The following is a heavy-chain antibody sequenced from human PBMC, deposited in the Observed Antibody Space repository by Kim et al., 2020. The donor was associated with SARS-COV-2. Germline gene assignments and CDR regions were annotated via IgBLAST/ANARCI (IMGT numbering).Heavy chain of an antibody. Sequence: SETLSLTCAVYGGSFSGYYWSWIRQPPGKGLEWIGEINHSGSTNYNPSLKSRVTISVDTSKNQFSLKLSSVTAADTAVYYCARAGVYSGYVRWLYYYGMDVWGQGTTVTVSS. V-gene: IGHV4-34*01. CDR2: INHSGST. CDR3: ARAGVYSGYVRWLYYYGMDV. J-gene: IGHJ6*02. D-gene: IGHD5-12*01. CDR1: GGSFSGYY.